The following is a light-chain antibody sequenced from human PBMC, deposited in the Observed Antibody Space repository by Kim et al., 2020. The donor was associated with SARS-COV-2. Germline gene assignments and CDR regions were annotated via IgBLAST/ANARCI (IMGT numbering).Light chain of an antibody. V-gene: IGLV3-1*01. J-gene: IGLJ2*01. Sequence: SVSPGQTASITCSGHKLDEHYASWYQQKSGQSPVLVIFQDDKRPSGIPGRFSGSNSGNTATLTIGGAQAMDEADYYCQVWDTNTWVFGGGTQLTVL. CDR1: KLDEHY. CDR2: QDD. CDR3: QVWDTNTWV.